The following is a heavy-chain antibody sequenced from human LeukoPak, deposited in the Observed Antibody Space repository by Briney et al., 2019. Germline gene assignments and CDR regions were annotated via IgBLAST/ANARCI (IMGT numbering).Heavy chain of an antibody. J-gene: IGHJ4*02. Sequence: PSETLSLTCTVSGDSISNYYWSWIRQSPGKKLEWIGYMYNRGSTIYNPSLKSRVTISTDTSKNQFSLRLTSVTAADTAVYYCARAEKAVTGTLDYWGQGTLTTVSS. CDR1: GDSISNYY. V-gene: IGHV4-59*01. CDR2: MYNRGST. CDR3: ARAEKAVTGTLDY. D-gene: IGHD6-19*01.